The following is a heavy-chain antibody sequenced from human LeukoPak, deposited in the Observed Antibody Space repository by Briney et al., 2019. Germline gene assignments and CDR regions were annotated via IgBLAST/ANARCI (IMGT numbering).Heavy chain of an antibody. J-gene: IGHJ4*02. CDR2: ISYDGSNK. CDR3: ARSADRIAVAGTADY. D-gene: IGHD6-19*01. CDR1: GFTFSSYA. V-gene: IGHV3-30*04. Sequence: PGGSLRLSCAASGFTFSSYAMHWVRQAPGKGLEWVAVISYDGSNKYYADSVKGRFTISRDNSKSTLYLQMNSLRAEDTAVYYCARSADRIAVAGTADYWGQGTLVTVSS.